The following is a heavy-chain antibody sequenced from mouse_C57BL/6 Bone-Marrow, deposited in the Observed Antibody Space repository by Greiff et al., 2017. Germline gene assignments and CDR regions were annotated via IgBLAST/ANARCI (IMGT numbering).Heavy chain of an antibody. J-gene: IGHJ4*01. CDR1: GFNIKDAY. CDR3: IPYDYDGYYAMDY. Sequence: VQLKESGAELVRPGASVKLSCTASGFNIKDAYMHWVKQRPEQGLEWIGWIDPENGDTEYASKFQGKATITADTSSNTAYLQLSSLTSEDTAVYYCIPYDYDGYYAMDYWGQGTSVTVSS. V-gene: IGHV14-4*01. CDR2: IDPENGDT. D-gene: IGHD2-4*01.